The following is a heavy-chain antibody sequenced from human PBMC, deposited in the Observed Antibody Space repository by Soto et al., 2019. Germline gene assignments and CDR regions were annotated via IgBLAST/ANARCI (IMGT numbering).Heavy chain of an antibody. Sequence: PGGSLRLSCAASGFTFSSYAMSWVRQAPGKGLEWVSAISGSGGSTYYADSVKGRFTISRDNSKNTLYLQMNSLRAEDTAVYYCAKGRAFDWLFRAGTHYGMDVWGQGTTVTVSS. CDR3: AKGRAFDWLFRAGTHYGMDV. D-gene: IGHD3-9*01. CDR2: ISGSGGST. J-gene: IGHJ6*02. V-gene: IGHV3-23*01. CDR1: GFTFSSYA.